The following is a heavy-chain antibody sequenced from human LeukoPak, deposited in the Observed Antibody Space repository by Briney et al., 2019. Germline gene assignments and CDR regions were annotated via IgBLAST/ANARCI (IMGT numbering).Heavy chain of an antibody. CDR3: AKDGKKRDYYGMDV. CDR2: ISWNSGSI. CDR1: GFTFDYYA. Sequence: GRSLRLSCAASGFTFDYYAMHWFRQAPGKGLEWVSGISWNSGSIGYGDSVKGRFTISRDNAKNSLYLQMSSLRAEDTALYYCAKDGKKRDYYGMDVWGQGTTVTVSS. V-gene: IGHV3-9*01. J-gene: IGHJ6*02.